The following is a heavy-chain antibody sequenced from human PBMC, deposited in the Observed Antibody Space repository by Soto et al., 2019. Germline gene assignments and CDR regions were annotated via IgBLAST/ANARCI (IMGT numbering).Heavy chain of an antibody. Sequence: PGGSLRLSCAASGFTFSDYYMSWIRQAPGKGLECVSYISSSGSTIHYTDSVKGRFTISRDNAKNSLYLQMNSLRDDDTAVFYCARSRSGAVPDSFAYWGQGTLVTVSS. D-gene: IGHD3-10*01. CDR3: ARSRSGAVPDSFAY. V-gene: IGHV3-11*04. CDR2: ISSSGSTI. CDR1: GFTFSDYY. J-gene: IGHJ4*02.